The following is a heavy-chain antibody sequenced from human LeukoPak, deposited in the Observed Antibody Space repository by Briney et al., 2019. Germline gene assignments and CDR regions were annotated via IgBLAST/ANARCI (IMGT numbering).Heavy chain of an antibody. V-gene: IGHV1-69*04. D-gene: IGHD2-8*02. CDR2: IIPILGIA. J-gene: IGHJ3*02. CDR1: GGTLRSYA. Sequence: SVKVSCKASGGTLRSYATSWVGKAPDKGFEWMGRIIPILGIANYAQKFPGRVTITADKSTSTAYMELSSMRSEDAAVYYCARSSGLRSGSAFDIWGQGTMVTVSS. CDR3: ARSSGLRSGSAFDI.